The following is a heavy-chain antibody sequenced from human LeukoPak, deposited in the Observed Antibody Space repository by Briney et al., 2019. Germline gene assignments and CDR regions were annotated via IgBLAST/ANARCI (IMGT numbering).Heavy chain of an antibody. CDR1: GFTVSSNY. V-gene: IGHV3-53*01. CDR3: ARLRTYGSGSYYQKPGNYYYYGMDV. D-gene: IGHD3-10*01. Sequence: PGGSLRLSCAASGFTVSSNYMSWVRQAPGKGLEWVSVIYSGGSTYYADSVKGRFTISRDNSKNTLYLQMNSLRAEDTAVYYCARLRTYGSGSYYQKPGNYYYYGMDVWGQGTTVTVSS. CDR2: IYSGGST. J-gene: IGHJ6*02.